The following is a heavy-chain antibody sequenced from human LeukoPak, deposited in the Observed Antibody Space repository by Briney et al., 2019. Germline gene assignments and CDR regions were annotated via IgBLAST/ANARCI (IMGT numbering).Heavy chain of an antibody. D-gene: IGHD1-1*01. Sequence: PSETLSLTFTIYLGSISSYYWSWIRQPPGKVLECIRYIYYSDSTNYNPSLKSRLTISVDTSKNQFSLELTSVTAADTAVYYCARHRWNDFNFAYWGQGTLVTVSS. CDR3: ARHRWNDFNFAY. J-gene: IGHJ4*02. CDR1: LGSISSYY. V-gene: IGHV4-59*08. CDR2: IYYSDST.